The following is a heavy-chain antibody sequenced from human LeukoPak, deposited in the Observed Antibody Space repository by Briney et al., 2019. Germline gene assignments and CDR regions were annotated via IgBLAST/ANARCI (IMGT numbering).Heavy chain of an antibody. Sequence: PGGSLRLSCTVSGFTVSSNSWSWVRQAPGKGLEWVSFIYSGGKTHSSDSVKGRFTISRDNSKNTLYLQMSSLRAEDMAVYYCARDMISSGWSRRFGAFDIWGQGTMVTVSS. CDR1: GFTVSSNS. J-gene: IGHJ3*02. D-gene: IGHD6-19*01. V-gene: IGHV3-53*05. CDR3: ARDMISSGWSRRFGAFDI. CDR2: IYSGGKT.